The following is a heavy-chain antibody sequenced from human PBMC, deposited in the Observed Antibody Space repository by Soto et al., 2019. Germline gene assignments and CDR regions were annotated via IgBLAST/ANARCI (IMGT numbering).Heavy chain of an antibody. Sequence: QVQLVQSGAEVKKPGASVKVAFKASDYTFTGSGISWVRQAPGQGLEWRGWISAYNGNTNYAQKLQGRVTMTTDTSTSTAYMELRSLRSDDTAVYYCAIDSPPNDYWGQGTLVTVSS. CDR2: ISAYNGNT. J-gene: IGHJ4*02. CDR1: DYTFTGSG. V-gene: IGHV1-18*01. CDR3: AIDSPPNDY.